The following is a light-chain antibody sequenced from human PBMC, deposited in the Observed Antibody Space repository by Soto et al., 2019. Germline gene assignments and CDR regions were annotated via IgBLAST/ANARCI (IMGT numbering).Light chain of an antibody. J-gene: IGLJ2*01. Sequence: QSALTQPASVSGSPGQSITISCTGTSTDVGGYSYVSWYQQLPGTAPKLLIYSNNQRPSGVPDRFSGSKSGTSASLAISGLLSEDEADYYCAAWDDSPNGVVFGGGTKLTVL. V-gene: IGLV1-44*01. CDR1: STDVGGYSY. CDR3: AAWDDSPNGVV. CDR2: SNN.